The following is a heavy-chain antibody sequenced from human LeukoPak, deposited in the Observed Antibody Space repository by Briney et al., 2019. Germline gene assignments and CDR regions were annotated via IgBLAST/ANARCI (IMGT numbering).Heavy chain of an antibody. D-gene: IGHD1-1*01. CDR2: INPIGGGT. J-gene: IGHJ4*02. CDR1: GYIVTESY. CDR3: ARGTTEGDY. V-gene: IGHV1-2*06. Sequence: ASVKVSCKASGYIVTESYIQWVRQAPGQGLEWVGRINPIGGGTNYAQSFEGRVTMTRDTSISTAYMELSRLTSDDTAIYYCARGTTEGDYWGQGTLVTVSS.